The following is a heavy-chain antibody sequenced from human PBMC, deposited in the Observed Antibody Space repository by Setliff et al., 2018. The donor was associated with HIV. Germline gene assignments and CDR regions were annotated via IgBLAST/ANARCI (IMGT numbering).Heavy chain of an antibody. Sequence: ASVKVSCKASGYTFSDYYMHWVQQAPGKGLEWVGRVVPEDGKTIYAERFQDRITITADTSIDTVYMELSSLRSEDTAVYYCAREKVGQQLVIDAFDIWGQGTMVTVSS. CDR2: VVPEDGKT. D-gene: IGHD6-13*01. CDR1: GYTFSDYY. CDR3: AREKVGQQLVIDAFDI. J-gene: IGHJ3*02. V-gene: IGHV1-69-2*01.